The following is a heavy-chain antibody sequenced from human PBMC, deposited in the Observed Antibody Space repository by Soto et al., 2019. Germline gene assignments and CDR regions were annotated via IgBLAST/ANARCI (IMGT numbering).Heavy chain of an antibody. J-gene: IGHJ4*02. CDR2: ISSSSSYI. D-gene: IGHD3-9*01. CDR1: GFTFSSYS. Sequence: EVQLVESGGGLVKPGGSLRLSCAASGFTFSSYSMNWVRQAPGKGLEWVSSISSSSSYIYYADSVKGRFTISRDNAKNSLYLQMNSLRAEDTAVYYCAREETRHLTTNYYFDYWGQGTLVTVSS. V-gene: IGHV3-21*01. CDR3: AREETRHLTTNYYFDY.